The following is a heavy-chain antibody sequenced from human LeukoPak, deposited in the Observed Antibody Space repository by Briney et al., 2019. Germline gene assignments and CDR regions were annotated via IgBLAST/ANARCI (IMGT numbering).Heavy chain of an antibody. CDR3: ARHRGSYYYYGMDV. J-gene: IGHJ6*02. CDR2: IHDTGST. CDR1: GGSISTYY. Sequence: SETLSLTCTVSGGSISTYYWSWIRQSPGKGLDWIGYIHDTGSTNYNPSLKSRVTISVDTSKNQFSLKLSSVTAADTAVYYCARHRGSYYYYGMDVWGQGTTVTVSS. V-gene: IGHV4-59*08. D-gene: IGHD2-15*01.